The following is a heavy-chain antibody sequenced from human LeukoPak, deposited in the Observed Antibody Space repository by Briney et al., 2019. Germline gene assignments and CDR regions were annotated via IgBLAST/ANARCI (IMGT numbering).Heavy chain of an antibody. CDR2: ISYDGSNK. J-gene: IGHJ4*02. CDR3: ARALPRGYSGYAVFDY. Sequence: SGGSLRLSCAASGFTFSSYAMYWVRQVPGKGLEWVAVISYDGSNKYYADSVKGRFTISRDNSKNTLYLQMNSLRAEDTAVYYCARALPRGYSGYAVFDYWGQGTLVTVSS. CDR1: GFTFSSYA. V-gene: IGHV3-30-3*01. D-gene: IGHD5-12*01.